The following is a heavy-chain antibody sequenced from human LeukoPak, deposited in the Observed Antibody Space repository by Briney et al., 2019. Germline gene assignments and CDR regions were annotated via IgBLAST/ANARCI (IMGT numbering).Heavy chain of an antibody. CDR3: VKDRWADYYGSGTYFDS. D-gene: IGHD3-10*01. Sequence: PGGSLRLSCLVSGFTFSSYTMHWVRQAPGKGLEYISAISSHGGSTYYADSVKGRFAISRDNSTNTLYLRMSSLRVEDTAVYYCVKDRWADYYGSGTYFDSWGRGTLVTVSS. CDR2: ISSHGGST. J-gene: IGHJ4*02. CDR1: GFTFSSYT. V-gene: IGHV3-64D*06.